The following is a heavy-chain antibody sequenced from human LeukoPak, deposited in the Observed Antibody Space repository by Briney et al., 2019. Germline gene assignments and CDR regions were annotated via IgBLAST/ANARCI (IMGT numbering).Heavy chain of an antibody. CDR2: INHSGST. CDR3: ARDHFGQIDY. D-gene: IGHD3-3*01. V-gene: IGHV4-34*01. CDR1: GGSFSGYY. J-gene: IGHJ4*02. Sequence: PSETLSLTCAVYGGSFSGYYWSWIRQPPGKGLEWIGEINHSGSTNYNPSLKSRVTISVDTSKNQFSLKLSSVTAADTAVYYCARDHFGQIDYWGQGTLVTVSS.